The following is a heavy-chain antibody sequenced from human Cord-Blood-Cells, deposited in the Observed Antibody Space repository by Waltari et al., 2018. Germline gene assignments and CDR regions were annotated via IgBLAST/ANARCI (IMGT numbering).Heavy chain of an antibody. V-gene: IGHV1-69*01. CDR2: ISPIFGKA. D-gene: IGHD7-27*01. J-gene: IGHJ4*02. CDR3: ARHLGQYYFDY. CDR1: GGTFSSYA. Sequence: QVQLVQSGAEVKKPGSSVKVYCKASGGTFSSYAISWVRQAPRQGLEGMGGISPIFGKANDAQKFQGRGPMTADESTSTAYLELSSLRSEDTAVYYCARHLGQYYFDYWGQGTLVTVSS.